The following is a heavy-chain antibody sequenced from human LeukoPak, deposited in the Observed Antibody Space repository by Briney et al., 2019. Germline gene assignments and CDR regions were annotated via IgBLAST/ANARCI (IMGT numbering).Heavy chain of an antibody. J-gene: IGHJ4*02. CDR3: ARLSTVTTFDY. V-gene: IGHV3-48*03. CDR2: ISSSGSTI. D-gene: IGHD4-17*01. Sequence: GGSLRLSCAASGFTFSSYEMNWVRQAPGKGLERVSYISSSGSTIYYADSVKGRFTISRDNAKNSLYLQMNSLRAEDTAVYYCARLSTVTTFDYWGQGTLVTVSS. CDR1: GFTFSSYE.